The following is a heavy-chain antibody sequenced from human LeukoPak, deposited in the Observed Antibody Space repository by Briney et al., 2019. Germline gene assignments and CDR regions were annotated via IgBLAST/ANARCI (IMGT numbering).Heavy chain of an antibody. CDR3: TSLQYNSGWYG. V-gene: IGHV4-4*08. Sequence: SETLSLTCTVSGDSVTSYYWGWIRQPPGKGLEWIGYIHSGGRTIYNPSLESLLTISRDTSKSQFSLKLNSVTAADTAVYYCTSLQYNSGWYGWGQGTLVTVSS. CDR1: GDSVTSYY. D-gene: IGHD6-19*01. J-gene: IGHJ4*02. CDR2: IHSGGRT.